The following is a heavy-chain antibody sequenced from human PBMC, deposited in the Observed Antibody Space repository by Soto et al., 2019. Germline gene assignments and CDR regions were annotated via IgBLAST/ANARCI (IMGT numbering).Heavy chain of an antibody. V-gene: IGHV3-7*01. CDR3: ERHDDYVSMDY. D-gene: IGHD3-16*01. CDR2: INKDGSEI. J-gene: IGHJ4*01. CDR1: GFTFSNYW. Sequence: GGSLRLSCAASGFTFSNYWMSWVRQAPGKGLEWVARINKDGSEISYVDSVKGRFKISRDNAKNSQYLQMNSLRAEDSAEYYCERHDDYVSMDYWGQGTTVTVSS.